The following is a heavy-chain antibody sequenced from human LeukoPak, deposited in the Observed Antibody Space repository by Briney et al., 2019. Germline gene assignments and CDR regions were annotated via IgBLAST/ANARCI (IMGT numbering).Heavy chain of an antibody. CDR1: GYSFPIYW. J-gene: IGHJ3*02. CDR3: ARLNGGANLLGDSLDI. CDR2: IYPGDSNV. Sequence: GESLEISCKGSGYSFPIYWIAWVRQMPGKGLEWMGIIYPGDSNVRYSPSFQGQVTISADKSVTTAYLQWSSLKASDTAMYFCARLNGGANLLGDSLDIWGQGTMVTVSS. D-gene: IGHD4/OR15-4a*01. V-gene: IGHV5-51*01.